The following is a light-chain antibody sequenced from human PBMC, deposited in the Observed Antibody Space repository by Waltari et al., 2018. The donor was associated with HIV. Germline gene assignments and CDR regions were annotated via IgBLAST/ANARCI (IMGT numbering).Light chain of an antibody. Sequence: SYELTQPSSVSVSPGQTARITCTGDVVAKKYARWFQQKPGQAPWLVNYKDSERPSGIPERFSGSSSGTTVTLTISGAQVEDEADYYCYSAADNIGVFGGGTKLTVL. CDR3: YSAADNIGV. CDR1: VVAKKY. CDR2: KDS. J-gene: IGLJ3*02. V-gene: IGLV3-27*01.